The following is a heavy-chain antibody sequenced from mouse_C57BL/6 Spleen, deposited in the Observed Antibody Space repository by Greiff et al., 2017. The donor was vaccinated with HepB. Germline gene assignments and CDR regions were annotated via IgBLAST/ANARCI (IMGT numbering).Heavy chain of an antibody. CDR3: ARKGDYYGSSTWYFDV. D-gene: IGHD1-1*01. CDR2: IHPNSGST. J-gene: IGHJ1*03. CDR1: GYTFTSYW. Sequence: VQLQQPGAELVKPGASVKLSCKASGYTFTSYWMHWVKQRPGQGLEWIGMIHPNSGSTNYNEKFKSKATLTVDKSSSTAYMQLSSLTSEDSAVYFCARKGDYYGSSTWYFDVWGTGTTVTVSS. V-gene: IGHV1-64*01.